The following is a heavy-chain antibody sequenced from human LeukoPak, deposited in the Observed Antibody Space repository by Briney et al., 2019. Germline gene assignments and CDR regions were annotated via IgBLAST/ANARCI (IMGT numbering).Heavy chain of an antibody. CDR3: ARVFDS. Sequence: PSETLSLTCTVSGGSVSTSDYYWGWIRQSPVKGLEWIGDVFYTGKTNYNPSLRGRAAISIDTSKNQFSLKLTYVTAADSAVYYCARVFDSWGQGTLVTVSS. CDR1: GGSVSTSDYY. V-gene: IGHV4-39*07. J-gene: IGHJ4*02. CDR2: VFYTGKT.